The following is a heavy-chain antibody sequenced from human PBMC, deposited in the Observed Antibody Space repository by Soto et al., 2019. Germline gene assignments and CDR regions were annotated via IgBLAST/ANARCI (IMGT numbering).Heavy chain of an antibody. Sequence: EVQLVESGGGLVKPGGSLRLSCAASGFTFSSYTMNWVRQAPGKGLEWVSSISSTSTYIYYADSVRGRFTISRDNAKNSLYLQMNSLRAEDTAVYYCARVDYGDYIPRIDYWGQGTLVTVSS. D-gene: IGHD4-17*01. V-gene: IGHV3-21*01. CDR3: ARVDYGDYIPRIDY. CDR2: ISSTSTYI. J-gene: IGHJ4*02. CDR1: GFTFSSYT.